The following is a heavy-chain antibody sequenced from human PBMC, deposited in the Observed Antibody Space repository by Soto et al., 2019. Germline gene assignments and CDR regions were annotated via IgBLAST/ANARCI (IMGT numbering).Heavy chain of an antibody. J-gene: IGHJ6*02. D-gene: IGHD5-18*01. Sequence: QVQLVQSGAEVQKPGSSVKVSCKASGGTFSSYAISWVRQAPGQGLEWMGGIIPIFGTANYAQKFQGRVTITGNEYRSTAYRALRSLRSEDTAVYSCESEVDTGKANSGGDVWGQGTTVTVSS. V-gene: IGHV1-69*01. CDR3: ESEVDTGKANSGGDV. CDR2: IIPIFGTA. CDR1: GGTFSSYA.